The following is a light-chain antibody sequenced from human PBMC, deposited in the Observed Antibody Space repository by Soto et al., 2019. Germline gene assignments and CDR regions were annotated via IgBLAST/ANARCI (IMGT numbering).Light chain of an antibody. CDR1: SSDVGSYNL. J-gene: IGLJ1*01. V-gene: IGLV2-23*01. CDR2: EGT. CDR3: YSYAGENLYV. Sequence: QSVLTQPASVSASPGQSITIPCTGTSSDVGSYNLVSWFQQHPGKVPKLLIYEGTKRPSGLSDRFSVSKSGNTASLTISGLQAEEEADYYCYSYAGENLYVFGTGTKVTVL.